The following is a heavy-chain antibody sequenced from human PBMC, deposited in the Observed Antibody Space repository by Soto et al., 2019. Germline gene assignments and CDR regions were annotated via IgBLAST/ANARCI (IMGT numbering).Heavy chain of an antibody. V-gene: IGHV1-3*01. CDR1: GYTFTSYA. Sequence: ASVKVSCKASGYTFTSYAMHWVRQAPGQRLEWMGWINAGNGNTKYSQKFQGRVTITRDTSASTAYMELSSLRSEDTAVYYCARVAPYGSGSSEFDYWGQGTLVTVSS. CDR2: INAGNGNT. D-gene: IGHD3-10*01. J-gene: IGHJ4*02. CDR3: ARVAPYGSGSSEFDY.